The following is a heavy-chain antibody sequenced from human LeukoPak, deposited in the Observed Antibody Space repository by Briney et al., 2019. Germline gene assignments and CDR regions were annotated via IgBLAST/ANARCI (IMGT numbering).Heavy chain of an antibody. CDR1: GFTFSNFG. J-gene: IGHJ6*02. V-gene: IGHV3-30*03. Sequence: PGESLRLSCAASGFTFSNFGMHWVRQAPGKGLEWVAVISYDGKVTFYADSVKGRFTISRDNSKNTVHLQMNSLRAEDTAVYYCARETARVRGARRYGRDVWGQGTTVTVSS. CDR2: ISYDGKVT. CDR3: ARETARVRGARRYGRDV. D-gene: IGHD3-10*01.